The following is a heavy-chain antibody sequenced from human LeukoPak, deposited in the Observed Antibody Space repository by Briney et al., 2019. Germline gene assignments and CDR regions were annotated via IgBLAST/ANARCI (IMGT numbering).Heavy chain of an antibody. D-gene: IGHD2-15*01. Sequence: SETLSLTCTVSGGSIRTGDYYWSWIRQPPGRGLEWIGYISYGGSTYYNPSLQSRVAISVDTSKNQFSLKLTSVTAADTAIYYCARGNEYTWWQWSQGTLVTVSS. V-gene: IGHV4-30-4*01. CDR3: ARGNEYTWWQ. J-gene: IGHJ4*02. CDR1: GGSIRTGDYY. CDR2: ISYGGST.